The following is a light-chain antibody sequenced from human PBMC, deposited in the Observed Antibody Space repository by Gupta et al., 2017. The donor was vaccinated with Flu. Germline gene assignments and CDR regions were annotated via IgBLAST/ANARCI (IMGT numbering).Light chain of an antibody. CDR1: SSDVVGYND. J-gene: IGLJ2*01. Sequence: VTISCTGTSSDVVGYNDVSWYKKYPGKAKKLRREEVNKRPSGVHDRFSGSKSGNTAYMEVSWLKAEDEADDYGSSYGGSNNLYVVGGGTHLTRL. V-gene: IGLV2-8*01. CDR2: EVN. CDR3: SSYGGSNNLYV.